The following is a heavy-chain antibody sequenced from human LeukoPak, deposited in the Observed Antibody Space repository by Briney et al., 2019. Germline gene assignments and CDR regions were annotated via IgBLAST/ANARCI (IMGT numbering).Heavy chain of an antibody. CDR3: ARDDSSGYYEFDI. Sequence: GGSLGLSCAASGFTVSSNYMSWVRQAPGKGLEWVSVIYSGGSTYYADSVKGRFTISRHNSKNTLYLQMNSLRAEDTAVYYCARDDSSGYYEFDIWGQGTMVTVSS. CDR1: GFTVSSNY. V-gene: IGHV3-53*04. J-gene: IGHJ3*02. CDR2: IYSGGST. D-gene: IGHD3-22*01.